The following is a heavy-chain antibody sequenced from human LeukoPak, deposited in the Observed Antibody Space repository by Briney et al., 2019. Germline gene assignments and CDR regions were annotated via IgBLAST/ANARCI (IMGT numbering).Heavy chain of an antibody. J-gene: IGHJ4*02. CDR1: GFSFPTHA. CDR2: ISGSGGST. V-gene: IGHV3-23*01. D-gene: IGHD4-17*01. Sequence: GGSLRLSCVASGFSFPTHAMGWVRQAPGKGLEWVSHISGSGGSTKYSGSVKGRFTISRDNSKNTLYLQMNSLRAEDTAVYYCAKGRYGDYVAFDYWGQGTLVTVSS. CDR3: AKGRYGDYVAFDY.